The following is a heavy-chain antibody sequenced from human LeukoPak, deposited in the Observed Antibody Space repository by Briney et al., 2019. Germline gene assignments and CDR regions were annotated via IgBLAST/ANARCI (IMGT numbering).Heavy chain of an antibody. CDR3: ARDSRAYSSSFPFDY. D-gene: IGHD6-6*01. V-gene: IGHV3-21*01. CDR2: ISSSSSYI. CDR1: GFTFSSYS. J-gene: IGHJ4*02. Sequence: GGSLRLSCAAPGFTFSSYSMNWVRQAPGKGLEWVSSISSSSSYIYYADSVKGRFTISRDNAKNSLYLQMNSLRAEDTAVYYCARDSRAYSSSFPFDYWGQGTLVTVSS.